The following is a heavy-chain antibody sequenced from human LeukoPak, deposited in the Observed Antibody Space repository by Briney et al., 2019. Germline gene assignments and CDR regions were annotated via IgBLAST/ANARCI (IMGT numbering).Heavy chain of an antibody. Sequence: GTSLRLSCAGSGFTFNTYAMHWVRQAPGKGLEWVSGISPSGDVKYYVDSVKGRFTVSRDNSKNTLYLQINSLRDEDTAVYYCAKDDAWLQYNDWGQGTLVTVSS. V-gene: IGHV3-23*01. CDR1: GFTFNTYA. CDR3: AKDDAWLQYND. CDR2: ISPSGDVK. J-gene: IGHJ4*02. D-gene: IGHD5-24*01.